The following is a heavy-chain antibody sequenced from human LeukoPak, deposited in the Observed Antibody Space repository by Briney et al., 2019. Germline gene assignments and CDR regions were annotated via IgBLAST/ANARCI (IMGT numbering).Heavy chain of an antibody. Sequence: GGSLRLSCAASGFTFSSYWMHWVRQAPGKGLVWVSRINSDGSSTSYADSVKGRFTISRDNAKNTLYLQMNSLRAEDTAVYYCATVVLSSGSYGNDYWGKEPWSPSPQ. J-gene: IGHJ4*01. CDR2: INSDGSST. CDR3: ATVVLSSGSYGNDY. CDR1: GFTFSSYW. V-gene: IGHV3-74*01. D-gene: IGHD6-25*01.